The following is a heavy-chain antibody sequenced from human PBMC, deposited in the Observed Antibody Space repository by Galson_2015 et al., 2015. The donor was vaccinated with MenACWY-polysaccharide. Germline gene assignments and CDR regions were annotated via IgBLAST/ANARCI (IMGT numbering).Heavy chain of an antibody. J-gene: IGHJ6*02. CDR3: ARGHYGLDV. CDR2: ISKSGDSI. CDR1: GFSLGAWY. Sequence: SLRLSCAASGFSLGAWYMSWIRQAPGKGLEWLSYISKSGDSIYYGDSVKGRFAISRDNAMNSLYLQLNSLEVEDTAIYYCARGHYGLDVWGQGTTVTVSS. V-gene: IGHV3-11*01.